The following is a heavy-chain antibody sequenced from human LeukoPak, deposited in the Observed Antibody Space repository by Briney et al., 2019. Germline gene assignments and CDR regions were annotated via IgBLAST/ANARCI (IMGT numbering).Heavy chain of an antibody. Sequence: SQTLSLTCTVSGDSISSGSYYWDWIRQPAGKGLEWIGRVYMNRNINYNPSLKSQITISAETSKNQFSLQLTSVTAADTAVYYCASLGSNDYWGQGTLVTVSS. CDR3: ASLGSNDY. V-gene: IGHV4-61*02. CDR1: GDSISSGSYY. CDR2: VYMNRNI. D-gene: IGHD2-15*01. J-gene: IGHJ4*02.